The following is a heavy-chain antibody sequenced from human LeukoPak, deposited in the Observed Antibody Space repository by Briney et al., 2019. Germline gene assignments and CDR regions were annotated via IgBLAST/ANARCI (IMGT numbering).Heavy chain of an antibody. D-gene: IGHD2-15*01. Sequence: SETLSLTCTVSGGSISSYYWSWIRQPAGKGLEWIGRIYTSGSTNYNPSLKSRVTMSVDTSKNQFSLKLSSVTAADTAVYYCARVGACSGGSCYLDYWGQGTLVTVSS. J-gene: IGHJ4*02. CDR3: ARVGACSGGSCYLDY. CDR2: IYTSGST. V-gene: IGHV4-4*07. CDR1: GGSISSYY.